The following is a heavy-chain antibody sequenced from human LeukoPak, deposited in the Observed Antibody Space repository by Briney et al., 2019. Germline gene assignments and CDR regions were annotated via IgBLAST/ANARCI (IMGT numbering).Heavy chain of an antibody. D-gene: IGHD3-10*01. V-gene: IGHV1-18*01. CDR2: ISAYNGNT. Sequence: GASVKVSCKASGYTFTSYGISWVRQAPGQGLEWMGWISAYNGNTNYAQKFQGRVTMTRDTSISTAYMELSRLRSDDTAVYYCARGRYDDYYGSGSYRYWGQGTLVTVSS. J-gene: IGHJ4*02. CDR3: ARGRYDDYYGSGSYRY. CDR1: GYTFTSYG.